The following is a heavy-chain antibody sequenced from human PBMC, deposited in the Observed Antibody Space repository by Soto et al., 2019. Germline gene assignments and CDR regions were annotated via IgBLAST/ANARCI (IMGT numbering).Heavy chain of an antibody. J-gene: IGHJ5*02. CDR1: GFTFTSYS. V-gene: IGHV3-48*02. Sequence: VGSLRLSCAASGFTFTSYSMNWVRQAPGKGPEWVSYITSKSTTIKYAASVKGRFTVSRDNAKNSLYLQLNSLSDEDTAVYYCAREVGACSDSSCYPGPYDSWGQGTLVTVSS. D-gene: IGHD1-26*01. CDR2: ITSKSTTI. CDR3: AREVGACSDSSCYPGPYDS.